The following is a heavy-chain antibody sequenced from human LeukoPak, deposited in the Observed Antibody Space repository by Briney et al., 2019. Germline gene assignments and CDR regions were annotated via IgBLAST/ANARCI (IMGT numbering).Heavy chain of an antibody. CDR3: ARGGDNSASTNWFDP. CDR2: IRYDGSNK. V-gene: IGHV3-30*02. Sequence: GGSLRLSCAASGFTFSSYGMHWVRQAPGKGLEWVAFIRYDGSNKYYADSVKGRFTISRDNSKNTLYLQMNSLRAEDTAVYYCARGGDNSASTNWFDPWGQGTPVIVSS. CDR1: GFTFSSYG. D-gene: IGHD2-21*01. J-gene: IGHJ5*02.